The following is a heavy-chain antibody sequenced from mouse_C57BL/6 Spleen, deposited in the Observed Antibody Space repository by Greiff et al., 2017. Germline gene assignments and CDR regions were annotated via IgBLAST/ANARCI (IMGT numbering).Heavy chain of an antibody. CDR1: GFSLTSYG. CDR3: ARRDGSSDAMDY. V-gene: IGHV2-2*01. Sequence: QVQLQQSGPGLVQPSQSLSITCTVSGFSLTSYGVHWVRQSPGKGLEWLGVIWSGGSTDYNAAFISRLSISKDNSKSQVFFKMNSPQADDTAIYYCARRDGSSDAMDYWGQGTSVTVSS. CDR2: IWSGGST. D-gene: IGHD1-1*01. J-gene: IGHJ4*01.